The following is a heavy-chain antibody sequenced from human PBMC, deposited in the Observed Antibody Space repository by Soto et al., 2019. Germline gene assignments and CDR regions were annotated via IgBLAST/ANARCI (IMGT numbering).Heavy chain of an antibody. J-gene: IGHJ6*02. V-gene: IGHV4-4*01. D-gene: IGHD1-26*01. CDR3: ARERATMTSAMDV. Sequence: PGKGLEWIGEINHSGSTNYNPSLKSRVTISIDKSKNEFSLNLSSVTAAGTAVYFGARERATMTSAMDVWGQGTTVTVSS. CDR2: INHSGST.